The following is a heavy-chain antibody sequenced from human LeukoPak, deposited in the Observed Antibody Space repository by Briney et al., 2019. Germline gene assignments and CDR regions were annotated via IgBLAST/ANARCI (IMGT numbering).Heavy chain of an antibody. J-gene: IGHJ5*02. CDR1: GGSISSSSYY. Sequence: NPSETLSLTCTVSGGSISSSSYYWGWIRQPPGKGLEWIGSIYYSGSTYYNPSLKSRVTISVDTSKNQFSLKLSSVTAADTAVYYCARDGDGIVAPWGQGTLVTVSS. CDR2: IYYSGST. CDR3: ARDGDGIVAP. D-gene: IGHD5-12*01. V-gene: IGHV4-39*07.